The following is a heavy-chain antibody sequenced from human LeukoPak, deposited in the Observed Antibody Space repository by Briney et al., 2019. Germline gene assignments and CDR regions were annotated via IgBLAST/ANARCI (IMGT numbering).Heavy chain of an antibody. J-gene: IGHJ6*02. CDR2: MNPNSGNT. Sequence: ASVKVSCKASGYTFTSYDNNWVRQPTGQGLEWMGWMNPNSGNTGYAQKFQGRVTMTRNTSISTAYMELSSLRSEDTAVYYCARGRRLLWFGELLAENYYYYGMDVWGQGTTVTVSS. D-gene: IGHD3-10*01. CDR3: ARGRRLLWFGELLAENYYYYGMDV. CDR1: GYTFTSYD. V-gene: IGHV1-8*01.